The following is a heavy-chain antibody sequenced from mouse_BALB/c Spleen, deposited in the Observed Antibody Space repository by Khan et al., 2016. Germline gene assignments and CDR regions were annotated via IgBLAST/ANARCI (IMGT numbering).Heavy chain of an antibody. Sequence: VQLQQSGAELVKPGASVKLSCTASGFNIKDTYMHWVRQRPEQGLEWIGRIDPGNGNARYDPKFQDKATITADTSSHTAYLQLSSLTSEDTGVYYCTRRGPIYYYGSSYGYWGQGTTLTVSS. V-gene: IGHV14-3*02. J-gene: IGHJ2*01. CDR3: TRRGPIYYYGSSYGY. CDR2: IDPGNGNA. CDR1: GFNIKDTY. D-gene: IGHD1-1*01.